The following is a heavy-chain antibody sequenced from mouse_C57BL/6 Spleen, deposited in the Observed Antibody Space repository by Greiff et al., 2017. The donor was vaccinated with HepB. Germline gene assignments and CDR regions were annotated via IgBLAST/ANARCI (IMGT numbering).Heavy chain of an antibody. CDR2: ISSGGDYI. V-gene: IGHV5-9-1*02. CDR1: GFTFSSYA. CDR3: TRDSNYGAMDY. D-gene: IGHD2-5*01. J-gene: IGHJ4*01. Sequence: EVQVVESGEGLVKPGGSLKLSCAASGFTFSSYAMSWVRQTPEKRLEWVAYISSGGDYIYYADTVKGRFTISRDNARNTLYLQMSSLKSEDTAMYYCTRDSNYGAMDYWGQGTSVTVSS.